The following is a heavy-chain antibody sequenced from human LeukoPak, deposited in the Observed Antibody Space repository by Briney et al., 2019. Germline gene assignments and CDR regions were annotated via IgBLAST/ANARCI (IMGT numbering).Heavy chain of an antibody. J-gene: IGHJ4*02. V-gene: IGHV1-69*13. Sequence: SVKVSCKASGGTFSSYAISWVRQAPGQGLEWMGGIIPIFGTANYAQKFHGRVTITADESTSTAYMELSSLRSEDTAVYYCARGHYYGSGSYPEGPFDYWGQGTLVTVSS. D-gene: IGHD3-10*01. CDR3: ARGHYYGSGSYPEGPFDY. CDR1: GGTFSSYA. CDR2: IIPIFGTA.